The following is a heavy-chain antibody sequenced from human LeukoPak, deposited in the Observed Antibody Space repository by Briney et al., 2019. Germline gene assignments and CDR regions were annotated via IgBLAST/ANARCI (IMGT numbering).Heavy chain of an antibody. CDR1: GGSISSYY. D-gene: IGHD3-10*01. Sequence: PSETLSLTCTVSGGSISSYYWSWIRQPPGKGLEWIGYIYYSGSTNYNPSLKSRVTISVDTSKNQFSLKLSSVTAADTAVYYCARGLRLRGWRGYYFDYWGQGTLVTVSS. J-gene: IGHJ4*02. CDR3: ARGLRLRGWRGYYFDY. CDR2: IYYSGST. V-gene: IGHV4-59*01.